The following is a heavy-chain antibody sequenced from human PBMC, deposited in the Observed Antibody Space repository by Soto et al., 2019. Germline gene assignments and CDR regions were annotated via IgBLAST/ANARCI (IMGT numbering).Heavy chain of an antibody. D-gene: IGHD3-9*01. V-gene: IGHV3-21*01. CDR2: ISSSSSYI. CDR3: AKGVPRYSNIPPY. J-gene: IGHJ4*02. Sequence: RGSLRLSCAASGFTFSSYSMNWVRQAPGKGLEWVSSISSSSSYIYYADSVKGRFTISRDNAKNSLYLQMNSLRAEDTAVYYCAKGVPRYSNIPPYCGQGTLVTGSS. CDR1: GFTFSSYS.